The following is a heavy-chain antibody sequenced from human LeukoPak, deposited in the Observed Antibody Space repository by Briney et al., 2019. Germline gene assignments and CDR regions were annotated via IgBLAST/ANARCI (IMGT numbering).Heavy chain of an antibody. Sequence: GGSLRLSCAASGFTFSSYEMSWVRQAPGKGREWVSYISDVGGTHDADSVKGRFTISRDNAKNSLFLQMNSLRAEDTAVYYCARENSGYDGGFDYWGQGTLVTVSS. CDR1: GFTFSSYE. J-gene: IGHJ4*02. V-gene: IGHV3-48*03. CDR3: ARENSGYDGGFDY. CDR2: ISDVGGT. D-gene: IGHD5-12*01.